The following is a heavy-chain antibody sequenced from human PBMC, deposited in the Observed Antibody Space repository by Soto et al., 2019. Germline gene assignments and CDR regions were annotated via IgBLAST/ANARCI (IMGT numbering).Heavy chain of an antibody. D-gene: IGHD2-15*01. Sequence: PSETLSLTCTVSGGSISSGDYYWSWIRQPPGKGLEWIGYIYYSGSTYYNPSLKSRVTISVDTSKNQFSLKLSSVTAADTAVYYCARVAPRYGGSFDYWGQGTLVTVSS. CDR1: GGSISSGDYY. CDR2: IYYSGST. CDR3: ARVAPRYGGSFDY. V-gene: IGHV4-30-4*01. J-gene: IGHJ4*02.